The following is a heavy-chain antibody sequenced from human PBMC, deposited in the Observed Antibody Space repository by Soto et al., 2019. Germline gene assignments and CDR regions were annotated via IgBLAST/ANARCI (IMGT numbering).Heavy chain of an antibody. Sequence: QVQLVQSGAEVKKPGASVKVSCKASGYTFTSYGISWVRQAPGQGLEWMGWISAYNGNTNYAQKLQGRVTMTTDISTSTAYMELRSLRSDDTAVYYCATSYCSGGSCGGYFDYWGQGTLVTVSS. CDR1: GYTFTSYG. CDR3: ATSYCSGGSCGGYFDY. V-gene: IGHV1-18*01. CDR2: ISAYNGNT. J-gene: IGHJ4*02. D-gene: IGHD2-15*01.